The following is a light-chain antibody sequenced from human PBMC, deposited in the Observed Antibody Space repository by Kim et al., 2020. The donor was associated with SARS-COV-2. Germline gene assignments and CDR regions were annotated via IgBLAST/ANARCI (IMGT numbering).Light chain of an antibody. Sequence: ELVLTQSPGTLSLSPGEGATLSCRASQSVNGRFLAWYQQKPGQAPRLLIYGASTRATGIPDRFSGSGSGSGLTLTISRLEPEDFAMYYCQQYDSSVWTFGEGTKVDIK. CDR1: QSVNGRF. CDR3: QQYDSSVWT. J-gene: IGKJ1*01. V-gene: IGKV3-20*01. CDR2: GAS.